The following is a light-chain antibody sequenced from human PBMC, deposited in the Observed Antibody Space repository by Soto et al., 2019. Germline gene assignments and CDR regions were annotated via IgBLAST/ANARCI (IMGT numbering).Light chain of an antibody. CDR1: SSDVGGYNY. J-gene: IGLJ1*01. CDR2: EVS. V-gene: IGLV2-14*01. Sequence: QSALTQPASVAGSPGQSITISCTGTSSDVGGYNYVSWYQQHPGKALRLMIYEVSTRPSGVSNRFSGSKSGNTASLTISGLQAEDEADYYCSSYTSSSTFYVFGTGTKVTVL. CDR3: SSYTSSSTFYV.